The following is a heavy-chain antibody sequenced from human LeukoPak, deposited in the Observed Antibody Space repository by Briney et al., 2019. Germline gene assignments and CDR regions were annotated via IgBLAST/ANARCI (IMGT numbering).Heavy chain of an antibody. J-gene: IGHJ4*02. Sequence: GGSLRLSCAASGFTFSSYAMHWVRQAPGKGLEWVAVISYDGSNKYYADSVKGRFTISRDNSKNTLYLQMNSLRAEDTAVCYCARDGDDILTGYYDYWGQGTLVTVSS. V-gene: IGHV3-30-3*01. D-gene: IGHD3-9*01. CDR1: GFTFSSYA. CDR3: ARDGDDILTGYYDY. CDR2: ISYDGSNK.